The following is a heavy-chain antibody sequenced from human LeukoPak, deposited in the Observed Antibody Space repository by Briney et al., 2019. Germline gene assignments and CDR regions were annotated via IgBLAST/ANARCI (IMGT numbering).Heavy chain of an antibody. D-gene: IGHD5-18*01. CDR2: VYYSGST. V-gene: IGHV4-39*01. J-gene: IGHJ4*02. CDR1: GGSISSSNYY. Sequence: SETLSLTCSVSGGSISSSNYYWGWIRQPPGKGLEWIGSVYYSGSTYYNPSLSSRVLISVDTSKNQFSLRLNSVTAADTALYYCARLRVDSAFAYWGQGILVTVTS. CDR3: ARLRVDSAFAY.